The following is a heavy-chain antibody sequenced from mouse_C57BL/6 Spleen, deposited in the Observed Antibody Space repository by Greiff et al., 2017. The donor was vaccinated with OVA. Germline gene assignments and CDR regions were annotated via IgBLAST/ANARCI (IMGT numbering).Heavy chain of an antibody. CDR3: ARRGLPLDY. D-gene: IGHD2-2*01. V-gene: IGHV1-19*01. CDR1: GYTFTDYY. CDR2: INPYNGGT. Sequence: VQLQQSGPVLVKPGASVKMSCKASGYTFTDYYMNWVKQSHGKSLEWIGVINPYNGGTSYNQKFKGKATLTVDKSSSTAYMELNSLTSEDSAVYYCARRGLPLDYWGQGTTLTVSS. J-gene: IGHJ2*01.